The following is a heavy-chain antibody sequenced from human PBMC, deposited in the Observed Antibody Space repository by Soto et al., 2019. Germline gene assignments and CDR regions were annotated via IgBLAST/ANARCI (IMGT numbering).Heavy chain of an antibody. V-gene: IGHV6-1*01. CDR3: ARDREVWIAELSDFGWLDP. D-gene: IGHD3-10*01. CDR1: GDSVSSNSAG. CDR2: AYHRSAWYS. Sequence: PSQTLSLTCAISGDSVSSNSAGWNWIRQSPSRGLEWLGRAYHRSAWYSDYAESVKSRISINPDTSKNQFSLQLKSVTPEDTAVYYCARDREVWIAELSDFGWLDPWGQGTLVTVSS. J-gene: IGHJ5*02.